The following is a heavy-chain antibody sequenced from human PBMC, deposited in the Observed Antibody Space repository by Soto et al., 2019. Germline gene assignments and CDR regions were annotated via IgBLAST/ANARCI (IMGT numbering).Heavy chain of an antibody. D-gene: IGHD6-13*01. V-gene: IGHV4-59*08. J-gene: IGHJ3*02. CDR1: GGSISSYY. CDR3: ARRYSSAFDI. Sequence: QVQLQESGPGLVKPSETLSLTCTVSGGSISSYYWSSIRQPRGKGLVWIGYIYYIGRTNYTPSLKSRVTISEDTSKNQFSLKLSSVTAAEPGVYYCARRYSSAFDIWGQGTMVTVSS. CDR2: IYYIGRT.